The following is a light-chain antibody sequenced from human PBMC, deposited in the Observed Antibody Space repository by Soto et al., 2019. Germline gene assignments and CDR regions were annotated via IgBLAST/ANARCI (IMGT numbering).Light chain of an antibody. V-gene: IGKV1-8*01. CDR1: QGISNH. Sequence: AIRLTQSPSSFSASTGDRVTITCRASQGISNHLAWYQQKPGTAPKLLMYAASILQSGVPSRFSGSGSGTDFTLTISRPQSEDFATYYCQQYYSYPWTFGPGTKVEVK. CDR3: QQYYSYPWT. CDR2: AAS. J-gene: IGKJ1*01.